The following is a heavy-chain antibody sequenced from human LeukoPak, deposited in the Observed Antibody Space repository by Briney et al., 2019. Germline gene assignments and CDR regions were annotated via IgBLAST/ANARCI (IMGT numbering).Heavy chain of an antibody. J-gene: IGHJ4*02. Sequence: SETLSLTCTVSGGTISSSSYYWGWIRQPPGKGLEWIGSIYYSGSTYYNPSLKSRVTISVDTSKNQFSLKLSSVTAADTAVYYCARAGSYDFWSGFPYYFDYWGQGTLVTVSS. CDR2: IYYSGST. D-gene: IGHD3-3*01. CDR1: GGTISSSSYY. V-gene: IGHV4-39*07. CDR3: ARAGSYDFWSGFPYYFDY.